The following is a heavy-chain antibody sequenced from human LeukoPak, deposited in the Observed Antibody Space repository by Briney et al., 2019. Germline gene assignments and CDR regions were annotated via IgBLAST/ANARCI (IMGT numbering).Heavy chain of an antibody. D-gene: IGHD4-23*01. CDR3: ARGRPYGGLTLGYYFDY. Sequence: SETLSLTCTVSGGSFSSGDYYWSWIRQPPGKGLEWIGEINHSGSTNNNPSLKSRVTISVDTSKNQFSLKLSSVTAADTAVYYCARGRPYGGLTLGYYFDYWGQGTLVTVSS. CDR2: INHSGST. J-gene: IGHJ4*02. V-gene: IGHV4-34*01. CDR1: GGSFSSGDYY.